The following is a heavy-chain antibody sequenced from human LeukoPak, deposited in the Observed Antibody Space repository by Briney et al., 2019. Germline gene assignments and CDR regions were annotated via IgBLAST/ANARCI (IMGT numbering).Heavy chain of an antibody. CDR2: ISAYNGNT. Sequence: ASVKVSCKASGYTFTSYGISWVRQAPGQGLEWMGWISAYNGNTNYARKLQGRVTMTTDTSTSTAYMELRSLRSDDTAVYYCARLPKRTPWYYYYMDVWGKGTTVTVSS. CDR3: ARLPKRTPWYYYYMDV. V-gene: IGHV1-18*01. CDR1: GYTFTSYG. J-gene: IGHJ6*03.